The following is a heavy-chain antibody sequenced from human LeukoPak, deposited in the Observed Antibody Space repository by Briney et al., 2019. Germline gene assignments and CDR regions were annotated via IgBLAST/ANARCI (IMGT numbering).Heavy chain of an antibody. V-gene: IGHV1-58*02. CDR3: AAKDYYGSGSYYLDY. CDR2: IVVGSGNT. CDR1: GFTFTSSA. D-gene: IGHD3-10*01. J-gene: IGHJ4*02. Sequence: GTAVKVSCKASGFTFTSSAMQWVRQAREQRLEWIGWIVVGSGNTNYAQKFQERVTITRDMSTSTAYMELSSLRSEDTAVYYCAAKDYYGSGSYYLDYWGQGTLVTVSS.